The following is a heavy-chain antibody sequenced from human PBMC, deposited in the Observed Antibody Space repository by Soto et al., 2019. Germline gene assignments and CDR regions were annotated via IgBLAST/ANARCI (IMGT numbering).Heavy chain of an antibody. CDR3: AKNLPRTGRFDY. Sequence: SETLSLTCSLSGSSITSTTYLCAWIRQPPGKGLEWVVSIYYSGKTHYNPSLKSRTTISVDRSRNQFSLQVSSVTAADTAVYYCAKNLPRTGRFDYWGQGTVVTVSS. J-gene: IGHJ4*02. CDR1: GSSITSTTYL. V-gene: IGHV4-39*01. CDR2: IYYSGKT.